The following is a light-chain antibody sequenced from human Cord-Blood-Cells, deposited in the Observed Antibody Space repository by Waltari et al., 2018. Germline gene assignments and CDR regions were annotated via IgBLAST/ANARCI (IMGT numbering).Light chain of an antibody. CDR1: QSISSY. V-gene: IGKV1-39*01. CDR2: AAS. CDR3: QQSYSTLT. Sequence: DIQIIQFPSSLSPSVGDRGTITCQASQSISSYFNWYQQKPGKAPKLLIYAASSLQSGVPSRFSGSGSGTYFTLTISSLQPEYFATYYCQQSYSTLTFGPGTKVDIK. J-gene: IGKJ3*01.